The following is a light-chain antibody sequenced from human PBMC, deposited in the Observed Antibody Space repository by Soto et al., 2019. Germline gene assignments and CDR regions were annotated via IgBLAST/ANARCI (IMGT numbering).Light chain of an antibody. CDR3: QQYGSSPVT. Sequence: EIVLTQSPATLSVSPGEIATLSFSASQSVSSSYLAWYQQKPGQAPRLLIYGASSRATGIPDRFSGSGSGTDFTLTISRLEPEDFAVYYCQQYGSSPVTFGQGTKVDIK. J-gene: IGKJ1*01. V-gene: IGKV3-20*01. CDR2: GAS. CDR1: QSVSSSY.